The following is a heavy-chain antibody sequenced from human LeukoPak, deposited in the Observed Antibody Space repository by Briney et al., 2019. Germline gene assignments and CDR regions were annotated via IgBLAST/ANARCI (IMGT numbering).Heavy chain of an antibody. Sequence: SETLSLTCTVSGGSISSYYWSWIRQPPGKGLEWIGYIYYSGSTNYNPSLKSRVTISVDTSKNQFSLELSSVTAADTAVYYCARSSTTTKYYYYGMDVWGQGTTVTVSS. J-gene: IGHJ6*02. V-gene: IGHV4-59*01. CDR3: ARSSTTTKYYYYGMDV. CDR1: GGSISSYY. CDR2: IYYSGST. D-gene: IGHD2/OR15-2a*01.